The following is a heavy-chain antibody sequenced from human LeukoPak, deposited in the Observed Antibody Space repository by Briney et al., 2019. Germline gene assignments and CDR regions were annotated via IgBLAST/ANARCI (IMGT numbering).Heavy chain of an antibody. CDR2: ISGSGGST. CDR3: ARDGWFGELLNYMDV. CDR1: GFTFSSYG. Sequence: PGGSLRLSCAASGFTFSSYGMSWVRQAPGKGLEWVSAISGSGGSTYYADSVKGRFTISRDNSKNTLYLQMNSLRAEDTAVYYCARDGWFGELLNYMDVWGKGATVTVSS. V-gene: IGHV3-23*01. J-gene: IGHJ6*03. D-gene: IGHD3-10*01.